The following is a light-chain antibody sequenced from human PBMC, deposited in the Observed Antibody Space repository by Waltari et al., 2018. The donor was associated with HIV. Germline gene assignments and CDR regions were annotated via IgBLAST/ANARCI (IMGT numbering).Light chain of an antibody. J-gene: IGLJ2*01. V-gene: IGLV3-1*01. CDR1: NLGDTY. CDR2: QDD. Sequence: YELTQPPSVSVSPGQTASITCSGDNLGDTYVCWYQQKSGQSPVLVIYQDDQRPSGIPERFSGSSSGNTATLTISGTQAMDEADYFCQVWDSSGARVFGGGTKVTVL. CDR3: QVWDSSGARV.